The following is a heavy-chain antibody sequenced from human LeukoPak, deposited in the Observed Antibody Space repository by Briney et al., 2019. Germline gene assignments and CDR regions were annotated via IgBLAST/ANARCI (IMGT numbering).Heavy chain of an antibody. D-gene: IGHD3-22*01. J-gene: IGHJ3*02. Sequence: SETLSLTCAVYGGSVSGYYWSWIRQPPGKGLEWNGKINHSGSTNSNPSRKSRVTISVVTSKIQFSLKLSSVTAADTAVYYCARGSLPYYYDSSGRRAFDIWGQGTMVTVSS. CDR2: INHSGST. CDR1: GGSVSGYY. V-gene: IGHV4-34*01. CDR3: ARGSLPYYYDSSGRRAFDI.